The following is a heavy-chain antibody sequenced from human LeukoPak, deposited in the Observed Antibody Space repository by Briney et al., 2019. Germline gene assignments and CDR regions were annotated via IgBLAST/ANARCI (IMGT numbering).Heavy chain of an antibody. J-gene: IGHJ4*02. CDR2: IKQDGSEK. D-gene: IGHD1-26*01. V-gene: IGHV3-7*01. Sequence: GGSLRLSCAASGFTFSSYWMSWVRQAPGKGLEWVANIKQDGSEKYYVDSVKGRFTISRDNAKNSLYLQMNSLRAEDTAVYYCASRGAATKLGYFDYWGQGTLVTVSS. CDR3: ASRGAATKLGYFDY. CDR1: GFTFSSYW.